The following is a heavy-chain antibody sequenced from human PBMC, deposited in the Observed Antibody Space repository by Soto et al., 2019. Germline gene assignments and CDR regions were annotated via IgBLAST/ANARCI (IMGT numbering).Heavy chain of an antibody. J-gene: IGHJ4*02. CDR1: GGSISSGDYY. D-gene: IGHD3-10*01. CDR3: ARGLGGSGLTAFDY. CDR2: IYYSGST. V-gene: IGHV4-30-4*01. Sequence: SETLSLTCTLSGGSISSGDYYWSWIRQPPGKGLEWIGYIYYSGSTYYNPSLKSRVTISVDTSKNQFSLKLSSVTAADTAVYYCARGLGGSGLTAFDYWGQGTLVTVSS.